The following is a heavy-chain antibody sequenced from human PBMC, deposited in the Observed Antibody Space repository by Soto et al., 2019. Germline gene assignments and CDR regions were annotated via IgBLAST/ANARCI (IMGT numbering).Heavy chain of an antibody. CDR2: IYYSGRT. Sequence: SETLSLTCTVSGGSISSCGYYWSWIRQHPGKGPERIGYIYYSGRTYYNPSLKSRVTMSVDTSKNQFSLKLSSMTAADTAVYYCARSVDPWGQGTLVTVSS. J-gene: IGHJ5*02. V-gene: IGHV4-31*03. CDR1: GGSISSCGYY. CDR3: ARSVDP.